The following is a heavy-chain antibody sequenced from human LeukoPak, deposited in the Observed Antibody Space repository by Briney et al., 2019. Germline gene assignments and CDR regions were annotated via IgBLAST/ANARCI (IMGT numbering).Heavy chain of an antibody. Sequence: SGPGLVKPSQTLSLTCTVSGGSISSGAYYWSWIRQHPGKGLEWIGYIYYSGSTYYNPSLKSRVTISEDTSKNQLSLKLNSVTAADTAVYYCARVRSSSPPYFDSWGQGTLVTVSS. J-gene: IGHJ4*02. CDR1: GGSISSGAYY. D-gene: IGHD6-13*01. CDR2: IYYSGST. CDR3: ARVRSSSPPYFDS. V-gene: IGHV4-31*03.